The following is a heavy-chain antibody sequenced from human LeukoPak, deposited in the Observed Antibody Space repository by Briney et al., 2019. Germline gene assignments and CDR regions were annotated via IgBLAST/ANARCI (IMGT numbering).Heavy chain of an antibody. D-gene: IGHD2-15*01. CDR1: GGSISSSSYY. V-gene: IGHV4-39*01. CDR2: VYYTGRT. Sequence: PSETLSLTCTVSGGSISSSSYYWGWIRQPPGKGLEWIGRVYYTGRTDYNPSLKRRVTISADTSKNEFSLRLSSVTAADTAVNYCAERGGGYCSGDICYGWFDPWGQGTPVTVSS. CDR3: AERGGGYCSGDICYGWFDP. J-gene: IGHJ5*02.